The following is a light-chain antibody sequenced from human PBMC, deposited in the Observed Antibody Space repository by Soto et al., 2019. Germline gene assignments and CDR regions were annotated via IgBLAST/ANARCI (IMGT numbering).Light chain of an antibody. CDR2: GAS. V-gene: IGKV3-15*01. J-gene: IGKJ2*01. CDR1: QRINSE. Sequence: IVVTESSATLSLSSGERAALSCRASQRINSELAWYQQKPGQPPRLLIYGASTRATGVPARFTGSESGSEFTLTISGLQSEDFAVYYCQQGHNWPLTFGQGTRLEI. CDR3: QQGHNWPLT.